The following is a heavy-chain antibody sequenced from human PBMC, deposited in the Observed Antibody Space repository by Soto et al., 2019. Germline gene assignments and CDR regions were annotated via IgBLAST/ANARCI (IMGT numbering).Heavy chain of an antibody. CDR1: GYTFTSYG. V-gene: IGHV1-18*01. CDR3: ARDYPRYRRYGSGAIDY. Sequence: QVQLVQSGAEVKKPGASVKVSCKASGYTFTSYGISWVRQAPGQGLEWMGWISAYNGNTNYAQKLQGRVTMTTDTSTSTAYMELRSLRSDDTAVYYCARDYPRYRRYGSGAIDYWGQGTLVTVSS. CDR2: ISAYNGNT. D-gene: IGHD3-10*01. J-gene: IGHJ4*02.